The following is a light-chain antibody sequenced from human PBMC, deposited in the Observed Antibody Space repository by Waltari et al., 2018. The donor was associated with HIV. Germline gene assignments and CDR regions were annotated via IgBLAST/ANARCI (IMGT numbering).Light chain of an antibody. CDR1: RLVDKY. J-gene: IGLJ3*02. CDR3: LAWDSSTAV. Sequence: SYELTQSPSVSVSAGQTASITCSGARLVDKYVSWYRQKPGQSPVLVMYAEKKRPSWIPDRYSGTNVGRTATLTISGTQAMDEADYYCLAWDSSTAVFGGGTKLTVL. V-gene: IGLV3-1*01. CDR2: AEK.